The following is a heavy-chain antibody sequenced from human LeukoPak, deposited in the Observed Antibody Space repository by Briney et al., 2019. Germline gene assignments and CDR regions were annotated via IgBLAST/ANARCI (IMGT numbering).Heavy chain of an antibody. J-gene: IGHJ4*02. CDR1: EYTFTSYY. CDR3: ARDHRGYSYAWDY. Sequence: GASVKVSFQASEYTFTSYYMHCVRQGPGQGLEWMGIINPSGGSTSYAQKFQGRVTMTRDMSTSTVYMELSSLRSEDTAVYYCARDHRGYSYAWDYWGQGTLVTASS. D-gene: IGHD5-18*01. CDR2: INPSGGST. V-gene: IGHV1-46*01.